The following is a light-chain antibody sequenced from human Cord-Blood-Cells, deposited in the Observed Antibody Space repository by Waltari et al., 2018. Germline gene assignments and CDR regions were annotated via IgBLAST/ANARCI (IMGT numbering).Light chain of an antibody. Sequence: DIQRIQPSSSPSASVGDRVAITCRASQSISSYLNWYQQKQGKAPKLLIYAASSLQSGVPSRFSGSGSGTDFTLTISCLQPEDFATYYCQQYYSNPSTFGQGTQLEIK. CDR1: QSISSY. CDR3: QQYYSNPST. CDR2: AAS. J-gene: IGKJ5*01. V-gene: IGKV1-39*01.